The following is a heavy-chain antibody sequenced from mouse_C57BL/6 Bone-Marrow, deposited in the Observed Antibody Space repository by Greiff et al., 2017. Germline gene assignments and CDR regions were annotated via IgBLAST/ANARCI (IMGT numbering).Heavy chain of an antibody. CDR2: IAPSDSYT. Sequence: VQLQQPGAELVKPGASVKLSCKASGYTFTSYWMQWVKQRPGQGLEWIGEIAPSDSYTNSNHKFKGKATLTVYTSYSTAYMQLSSLTSEDSAVYYCAREEDDYPFAYWGQGTLVTVSA. CDR3: AREEDDYPFAY. V-gene: IGHV1-50*01. D-gene: IGHD2-4*01. J-gene: IGHJ3*01. CDR1: GYTFTSYW.